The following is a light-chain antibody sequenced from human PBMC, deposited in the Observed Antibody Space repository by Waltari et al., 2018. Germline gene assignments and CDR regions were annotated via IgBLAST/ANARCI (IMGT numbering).Light chain of an antibody. Sequence: AFQLTQSPSSMSASVGARVTISCRASQGISSPFSWYPQKPGQPPKLLIYAASTLESGVPSRFSGSGSGTDFTLTISSLEAEDFATYYCQQFNTYPLTFGGGTRVDIK. V-gene: IGKV1-13*02. CDR1: QGISSP. J-gene: IGKJ4*01. CDR3: QQFNTYPLT. CDR2: AAS.